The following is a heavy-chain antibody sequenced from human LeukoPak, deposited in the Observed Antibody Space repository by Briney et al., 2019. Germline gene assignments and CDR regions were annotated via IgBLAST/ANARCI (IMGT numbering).Heavy chain of an antibody. J-gene: IGHJ4*02. CDR3: ARDRLGASSSWYFDY. CDR1: GGSISSYY. V-gene: IGHV4-59*12. Sequence: SETLSLTCTVSGGSISSYYWSWIRQPPGKGLEWIGYIYYSGSTNYNPSLKSRVTISVDASKNQFSLKLSSVTAADTAVYYCARDRLGASSSWYFDYWGQGTLVTVSS. CDR2: IYYSGST. D-gene: IGHD6-13*01.